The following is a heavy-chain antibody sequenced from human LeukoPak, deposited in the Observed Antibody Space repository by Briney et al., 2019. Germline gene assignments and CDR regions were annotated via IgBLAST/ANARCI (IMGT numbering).Heavy chain of an antibody. J-gene: IGHJ6*03. CDR2: ISGSGDRR. CDR3: AKDRDHCTNGVCHNYYYMDV. D-gene: IGHD2-8*01. CDR1: GFAFSSYA. V-gene: IGHV3-23*01. Sequence: QPGGSLRLSCAASGFAFSSYAMRWVRQAPGKGLEWVSSISGSGDRRDSADSVKGRFTISRDNSKNTLYLEMYSLRAEDTAVYYCAKDRDHCTNGVCHNYYYMDVWGKGTTVTVSS.